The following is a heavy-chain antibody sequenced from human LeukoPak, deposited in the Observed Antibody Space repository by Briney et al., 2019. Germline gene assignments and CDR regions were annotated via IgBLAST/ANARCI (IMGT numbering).Heavy chain of an antibody. CDR3: ARGRSYDFWSGYYIGQLAYFDY. J-gene: IGHJ4*02. CDR1: GGSFSGYY. CDR2: INHSGST. V-gene: IGHV4-34*01. Sequence: PSETLSLTCAVYGGSFSGYYWSWIRQPPGKGLEWIGEINHSGSTNYNPSLKSRVTISVDTSKNQFSLKLSSVTAAGTAVYYCARGRSYDFWSGYYIGQLAYFDYWGQGTLVTVSS. D-gene: IGHD3-3*01.